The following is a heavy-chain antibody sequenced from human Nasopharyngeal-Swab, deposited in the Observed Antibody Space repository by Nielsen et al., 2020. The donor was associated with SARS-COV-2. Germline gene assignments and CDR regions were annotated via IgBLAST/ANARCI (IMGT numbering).Heavy chain of an antibody. CDR2: ILNDGSSQ. CDR3: ASKLETLHAFDV. J-gene: IGHJ3*01. V-gene: IGHV3-30*04. D-gene: IGHD6-13*01. Sequence: VRQAPGKGLEWVAVILNDGSSQYSADSVKGRFTISRDNPKKTLSLQMNSLRLEDTAVYLCASKLETLHAFDVWGQGTTVTVSS.